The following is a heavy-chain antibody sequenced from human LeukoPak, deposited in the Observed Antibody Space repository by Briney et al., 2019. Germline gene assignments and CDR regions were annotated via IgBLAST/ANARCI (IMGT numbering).Heavy chain of an antibody. CDR3: ARGGSYFDY. V-gene: IGHV3-9*01. CDR1: GFTFDDYA. J-gene: IGHJ4*02. Sequence: GRSLRLSCAASGFTFDDYAMHWVRQAPGKGLEWVSGISWNSGSIGYADSVKGRFTISRDNAKNSLYLQMNSLRAEDTAVYYCARGGSYFDYWGQGTLVTVSS. D-gene: IGHD1-26*01. CDR2: ISWNSGSI.